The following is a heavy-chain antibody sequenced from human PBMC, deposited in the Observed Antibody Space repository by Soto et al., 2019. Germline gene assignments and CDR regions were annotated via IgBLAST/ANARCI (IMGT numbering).Heavy chain of an antibody. D-gene: IGHD1-26*01. CDR1: GNSFTTYS. Sequence: ASVKVSCKASGNSFTTYSLHWVRQAPGQSLEWMGWFDAGNRITKFSQKFQGRITISRDTSASTAYMEVRSLRSEDTAVYYCARGGSLYWYFDLWGRGTLVTVSS. CDR3: ARGGSLYWYFDL. J-gene: IGHJ2*01. V-gene: IGHV1-3*01. CDR2: FDAGNRIT.